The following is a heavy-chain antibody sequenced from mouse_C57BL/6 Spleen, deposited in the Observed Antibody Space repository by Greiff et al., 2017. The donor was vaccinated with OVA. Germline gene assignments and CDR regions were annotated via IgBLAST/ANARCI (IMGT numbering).Heavy chain of an antibody. D-gene: IGHD1-1*01. CDR3: ARKAPLVATPYYFDY. J-gene: IGHJ2*01. CDR2: INHSTGGT. CDR1: GYSFTGYY. V-gene: IGHV1-42*01. Sequence: VQLQQSGPELVKPGASVKISCKASGYSFTGYYMNWVKQSPEKSLEWIGEINHSTGGTTYNQKFKAQATLTEDNASSTAYMQLKSLTSEDSAVYYCARKAPLVATPYYFDYWGQGTTLTVSS.